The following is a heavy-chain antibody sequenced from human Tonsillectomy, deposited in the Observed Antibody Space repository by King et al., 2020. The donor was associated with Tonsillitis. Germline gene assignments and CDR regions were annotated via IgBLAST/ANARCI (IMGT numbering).Heavy chain of an antibody. V-gene: IGHV3-11*01. D-gene: IGHD5-18*01. J-gene: IGHJ4*02. CDR1: GFIFSDYY. CDR3: ATSVSTYGYEF. CDR2: ISSSGTTI. Sequence: QVQLVESGGGLVKPGGSLRLSCAASGFIFSDYYMSWIRQAPGQGLEWVSYISSSGTTIYYPDSVKGRFTISRDNAKGSLYLQMNSLRAEDTAVYYCATSVSTYGYEFWGQGSLVTVSS.